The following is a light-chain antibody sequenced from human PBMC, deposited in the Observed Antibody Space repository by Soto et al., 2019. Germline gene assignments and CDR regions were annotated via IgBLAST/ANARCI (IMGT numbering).Light chain of an antibody. CDR1: QSLVYSDGNTY. J-gene: IGKJ1*01. Sequence: VLTQTPLSSPVTLGQPASISCRSSQSLVYSDGNTYLSWLQQRPGQPPRLLIYQDSNRFSGVPDRFRGSGAGTDFTLRIGRVVAVGVAVYSCIEFSHFPRTFGEGTKVELK. V-gene: IGKV2-24*01. CDR3: IEFSHFPRT. CDR2: QDS.